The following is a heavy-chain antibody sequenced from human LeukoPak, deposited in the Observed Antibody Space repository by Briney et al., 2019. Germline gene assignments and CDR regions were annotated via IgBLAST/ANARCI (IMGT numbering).Heavy chain of an antibody. V-gene: IGHV3-23*01. CDR2: ISGSDGST. CDR3: AKVGHSGSGSYGD. J-gene: IGHJ4*02. D-gene: IGHD3-10*01. Sequence: PGGSLRLSCAASGFTFSTYWMNWVRQAPGKGLEWVSAISGSDGSTYYADSVKGRFTISRDNSKNTLYLQMNSLRAEDTAVYYCAKVGHSGSGSYGDWGQGTLVTVSS. CDR1: GFTFSTYW.